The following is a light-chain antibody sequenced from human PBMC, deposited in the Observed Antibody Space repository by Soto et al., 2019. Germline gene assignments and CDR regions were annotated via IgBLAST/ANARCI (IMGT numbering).Light chain of an antibody. CDR3: SSYSGTNYHYV. J-gene: IGLJ1*01. Sequence: QSVLTQPPSASGSFGQSVTISCTGTSSDVGGYNYVSWYQQHPGKAPKLMIYEVSERPSGVPDRFSGSKSGNTASLTVSGLQADEEADYYCSSYSGTNYHYVFGTGTKV. V-gene: IGLV2-8*01. CDR1: SSDVGGYNY. CDR2: EVS.